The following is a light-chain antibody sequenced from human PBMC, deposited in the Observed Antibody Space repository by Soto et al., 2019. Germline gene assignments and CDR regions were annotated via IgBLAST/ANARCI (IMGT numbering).Light chain of an antibody. CDR1: SGSVSISYY. CDR3: VLYMGSGIWV. Sequence: QTVVTQEASFSLSLGGKVTLPCGLSSGSVSISYYPSWYQQTPGQAPRTLIYSTNTRSSGVPDRFSGSILGNRAALTITGAQADDESDYYCVLYMGSGIWVFGGGTKVTVL. J-gene: IGLJ3*02. CDR2: STN. V-gene: IGLV8-61*01.